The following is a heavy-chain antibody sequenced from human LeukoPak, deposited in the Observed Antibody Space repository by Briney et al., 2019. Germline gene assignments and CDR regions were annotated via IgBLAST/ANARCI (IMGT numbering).Heavy chain of an antibody. V-gene: IGHV1-2*02. Sequence: ASVKVSCKASGYTFTGYYMHWVRQAPGQGLEWMGWINPNSGGTNYAQKFQGRVTMTRDTSISTAYMELSRLRSDDTAVYYCAREYDILTGYSFYYYYGMDVWGQGTTVTVSS. D-gene: IGHD3-9*01. J-gene: IGHJ6*02. CDR3: AREYDILTGYSFYYYYGMDV. CDR1: GYTFTGYY. CDR2: INPNSGGT.